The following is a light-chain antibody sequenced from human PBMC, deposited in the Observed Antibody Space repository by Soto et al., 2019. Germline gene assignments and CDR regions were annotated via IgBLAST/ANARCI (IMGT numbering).Light chain of an antibody. CDR3: QQYSDWPPLT. CDR1: QSVSSS. Sequence: EVVLTQSPATLSVSPGERATLSCRASQSVSSSLAWYQHKPGQAPRLLIHGASTRATGVPDRFSGSGSGTEFALIISGLQSEDCAVYYCQQYSDWPPLTFGGGTKEEIK. V-gene: IGKV3-15*01. J-gene: IGKJ4*01. CDR2: GAS.